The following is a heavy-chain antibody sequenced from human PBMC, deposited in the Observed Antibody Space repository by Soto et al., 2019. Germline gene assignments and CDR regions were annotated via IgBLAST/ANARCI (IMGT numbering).Heavy chain of an antibody. CDR3: VRGRSYSVYDF. V-gene: IGHV4-4*07. CDR2: IYPSGST. J-gene: IGHJ4*02. D-gene: IGHD5-12*01. Sequence: PSETLSLTCTVSGGSISGHSWVWIRQPAGKGLEWIGHIYPSGSTSYNPSLRSRVTMPLDTSTNKIFLNLTSVTAADTAVFYCVRGRSYSVYDFWGPGTLVTVSS. CDR1: GGSISGHS.